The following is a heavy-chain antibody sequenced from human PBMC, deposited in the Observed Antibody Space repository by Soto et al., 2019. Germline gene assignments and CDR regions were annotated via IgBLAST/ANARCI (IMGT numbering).Heavy chain of an antibody. D-gene: IGHD3-9*01. Sequence: GGSLRLSCAASGFTFSSYAMSWVRQAPGKGLEWVSAISGSGGSTYYADSVKGRFTISRDNSKNTLYLQMNSLRAEDTAVYYCAKEENYDILTGVPGYMDVWGKGTTVTVSS. CDR1: GFTFSSYA. V-gene: IGHV3-23*01. CDR3: AKEENYDILTGVPGYMDV. J-gene: IGHJ6*03. CDR2: ISGSGGST.